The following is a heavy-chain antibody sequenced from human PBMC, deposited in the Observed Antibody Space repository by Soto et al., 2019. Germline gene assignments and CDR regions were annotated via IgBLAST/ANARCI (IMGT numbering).Heavy chain of an antibody. V-gene: IGHV5-51*01. CDR1: GYSFTSYW. CDR3: ARVPSSSIAARLDPDYYYYGMDV. D-gene: IGHD6-6*01. CDR2: IYPGDSDT. J-gene: IGHJ6*02. Sequence: GESLKISCKGSGYSFTSYWIGWVRQMPGKGPEWMGIIYPGDSDTRYSPSFQGQVTISADKSISTAYLQWSSLKASDTAMYYCARVPSSSIAARLDPDYYYYGMDVWGQGTTVTVSS.